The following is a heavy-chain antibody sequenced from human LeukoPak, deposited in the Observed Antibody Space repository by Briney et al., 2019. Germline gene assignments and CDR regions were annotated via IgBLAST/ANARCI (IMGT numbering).Heavy chain of an antibody. CDR3: AKRPSDYGDYVSYSAY. CDR2: ISDDGRRK. CDR1: GFIFISYG. V-gene: IGHV3-30*18. Sequence: SGGSLRLSCAASGFIFISYGMHWVRQAPGKGLEWVGVISDDGRRKDYADSVKGRFTISRDNSKDTLYLQMNSLRAEDTAVYYCAKRPSDYGDYVSYSAYWGQGTLVTVSS. J-gene: IGHJ4*02. D-gene: IGHD4-17*01.